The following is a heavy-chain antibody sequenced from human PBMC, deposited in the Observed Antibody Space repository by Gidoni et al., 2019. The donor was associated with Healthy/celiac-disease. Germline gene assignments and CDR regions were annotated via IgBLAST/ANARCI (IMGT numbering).Heavy chain of an antibody. CDR2: IDPGDSDT. CDR1: GYSFTSYW. Sequence: EVQLLQSGAEVQKPGESMKISGKGSGYSFTSYWIRWVRQMPGKGLAWMGIIDPGDSDTRYCPSFQGQVTISADKSISTAYLQWSSLKASDTAMYYCARLGYSGCPEYFDYWGQGTLVTVSS. V-gene: IGHV5-51*03. D-gene: IGHD1-26*01. J-gene: IGHJ4*02. CDR3: ARLGYSGCPEYFDY.